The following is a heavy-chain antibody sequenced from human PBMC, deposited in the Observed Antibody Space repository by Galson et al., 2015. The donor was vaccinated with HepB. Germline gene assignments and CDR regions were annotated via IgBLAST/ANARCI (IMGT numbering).Heavy chain of an antibody. CDR3: ARGGRYITIFGVVKYYMDV. D-gene: IGHD3-3*01. CDR1: GFTFSSYS. V-gene: IGHV3-21*01. CDR2: ISSSSSYI. J-gene: IGHJ6*03. Sequence: SLRLSCAASGFTFSSYSMNWVRQAPGKGLEWVSSISSSSSYIYYADSVKGRFTISRDNAKNSLYLQMNSLRAEDTAVYYCARGGRYITIFGVVKYYMDVWGKGTTVTVSS.